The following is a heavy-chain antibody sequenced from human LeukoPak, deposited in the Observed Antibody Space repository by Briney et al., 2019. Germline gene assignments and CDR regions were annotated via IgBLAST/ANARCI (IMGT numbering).Heavy chain of an antibody. D-gene: IGHD1-26*01. CDR2: ISAYNGNT. J-gene: IGHJ3*02. CDR1: GGTFSSYA. V-gene: IGHV1-18*01. Sequence: ASVKVSCKASGGTFSSYAISWVRQAPGQGLEWMGWISAYNGNTNYAQKLQGRVTMTTDTSTSTAYMELRSLRSDDTAVYYCARRVGATSAFDIWGQGTMVTVSS. CDR3: ARRVGATSAFDI.